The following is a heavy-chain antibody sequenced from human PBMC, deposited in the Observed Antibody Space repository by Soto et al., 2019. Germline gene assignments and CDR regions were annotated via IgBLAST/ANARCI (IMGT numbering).Heavy chain of an antibody. CDR2: VSGDGSST. V-gene: IGHV3-74*01. CDR3: AKDQASAGTISRYFQY. J-gene: IGHJ1*01. D-gene: IGHD6-13*01. CDR1: GFTFSSSW. Sequence: GGSLRLSCAASGFTFSSSWMNWVRQAPGKGLVWVSRVSGDGSSTNYADSVKGRFTISRENAKNTLYLQKNSLRAEDAAVYYCAKDQASAGTISRYFQYWGQGALVTAPQ.